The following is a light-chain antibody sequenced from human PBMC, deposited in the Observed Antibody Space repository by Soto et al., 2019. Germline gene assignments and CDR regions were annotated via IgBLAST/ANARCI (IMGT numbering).Light chain of an antibody. CDR1: SSDVGSYNL. J-gene: IGLJ2*01. Sequence: QSVLTQPASVSGSPGQSITISCTGTSSDVGSYNLVSWYQQHPCKAPKLMIYEVSKRPSGVSNRFSGSKSGNTASLTISGLQAEDEADYYCCSYAGSSPLFGGGTKLTVL. V-gene: IGLV2-23*02. CDR3: CSYAGSSPL. CDR2: EVS.